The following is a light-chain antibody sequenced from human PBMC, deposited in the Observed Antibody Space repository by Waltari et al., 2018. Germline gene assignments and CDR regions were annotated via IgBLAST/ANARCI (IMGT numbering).Light chain of an antibody. Sequence: DIVMTQSPATLSVSPGERATLSCRASQRIGSNLAWYQHKPGQAPSFPIYGASTRATGIPARFSGSGSGTEFTLTISSLQSADFAVYYCQQYNNWPETFGQGTKVEIK. CDR2: GAS. J-gene: IGKJ1*01. CDR3: QQYNNWPET. V-gene: IGKV3-15*01. CDR1: QRIGSN.